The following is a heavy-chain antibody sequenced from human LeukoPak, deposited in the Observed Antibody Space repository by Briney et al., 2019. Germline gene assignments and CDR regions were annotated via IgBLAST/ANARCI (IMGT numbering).Heavy chain of an antibody. CDR2: INSDGSST. CDR3: AREMDDSSGYTTIGPDY. V-gene: IGHV3-74*01. CDR1: GFTFSSYW. J-gene: IGHJ4*02. D-gene: IGHD3-22*01. Sequence: GGSLRLSCAASGFTFSSYWMHWVRQAPGKGLVWVSRINSDGSSTSYADSVKGRFTISRDNAKNTLYLRMNSLRAEDTAVYYCAREMDDSSGYTTIGPDYWGQGTLVTVSS.